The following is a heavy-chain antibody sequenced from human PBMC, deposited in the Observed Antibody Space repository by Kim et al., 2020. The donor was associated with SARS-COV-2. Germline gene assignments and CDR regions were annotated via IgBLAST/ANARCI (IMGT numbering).Heavy chain of an antibody. Sequence: GESLKISCKGSGYSFTSYWIGWVRQMPGKGLEWMGIIYPGDSDTRYSPSFQGQVTISADKSISTAYLQWSSLKASDTAMYYCARRLGYSSSEGYYYYGMDVWGQGTTVTVSS. D-gene: IGHD6-13*01. V-gene: IGHV5-51*01. J-gene: IGHJ6*02. CDR3: ARRLGYSSSEGYYYYGMDV. CDR1: GYSFTSYW. CDR2: IYPGDSDT.